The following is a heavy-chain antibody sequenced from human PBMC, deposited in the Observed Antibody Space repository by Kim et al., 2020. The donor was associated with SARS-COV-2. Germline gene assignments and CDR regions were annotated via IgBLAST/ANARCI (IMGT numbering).Heavy chain of an antibody. V-gene: IGHV3-23*01. CDR3: AKVVVMDDYNYFYYYGM. CDR2: ISGGGVNK. J-gene: IGHJ6*01. CDR1: GFTFSSYA. D-gene: IGHD3-3*01. Sequence: GGCLRLSCAASGFTFSSYAMSWVRQAPGKGLEWVSVISGGGVNKFYADSVRGRFTISRDNSKNTLFLQMNSLRDEDTALYYCAKVVVMDDYNYFYYYGM.